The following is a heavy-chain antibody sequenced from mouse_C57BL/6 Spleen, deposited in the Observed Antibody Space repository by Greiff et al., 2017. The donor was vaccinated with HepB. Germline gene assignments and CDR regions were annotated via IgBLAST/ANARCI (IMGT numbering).Heavy chain of an antibody. CDR1: GFTFSDYG. V-gene: IGHV5-17*01. J-gene: IGHJ4*01. Sequence: EVMLVESGGGLVKPGGSLKLSCAASGFTFSDYGMHWVRQAPEKGLEWVAYISSGSSTIYYADTVKGRFTISRDNAKNTLFLQMTSLRSEDTAMYYCARHGSSYKSAMDYWGQGTSVTVSS. D-gene: IGHD1-1*01. CDR3: ARHGSSYKSAMDY. CDR2: ISSGSSTI.